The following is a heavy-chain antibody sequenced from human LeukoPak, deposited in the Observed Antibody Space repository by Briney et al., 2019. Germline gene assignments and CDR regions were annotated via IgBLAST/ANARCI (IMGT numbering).Heavy chain of an antibody. J-gene: IGHJ4*02. V-gene: IGHV3-30-3*01. CDR3: ARGLYGSGSYYFDY. CDR2: ISYDGSNK. Sequence: PGRSLRLSCAASGFTFSTYAMRWVRQAPGKGLEWVAVISYDGSNKYYADSVKGRFTISRDNSKNTLYLQMNSLRAEDTAVYYCARGLYGSGSYYFDYWGQGTLVIVSS. D-gene: IGHD3-10*01. CDR1: GFTFSTYA.